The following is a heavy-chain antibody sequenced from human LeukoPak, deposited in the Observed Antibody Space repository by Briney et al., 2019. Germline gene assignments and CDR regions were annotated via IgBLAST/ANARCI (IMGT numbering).Heavy chain of an antibody. CDR2: VVGHNGHT. V-gene: IGHV1-18*01. J-gene: IGHJ4*02. CDR1: GHTFPKNG. CDR3: ATVGRLHYVFED. D-gene: IGHD4-17*01. Sequence: GASVKVSCKTSGHTFPKNGIAWVRQAPGQGLEWMGWVVGHNGHTKYAQRFQGRVIMTTDTSTSTAYMELRSLKSDDTAIYYCATVGRLHYVFEDWGQGTLVTVSS.